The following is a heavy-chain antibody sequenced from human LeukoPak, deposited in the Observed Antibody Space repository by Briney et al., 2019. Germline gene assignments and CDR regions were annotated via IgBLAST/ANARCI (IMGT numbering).Heavy chain of an antibody. Sequence: SQTLSLTCAISGDSVSSNSAAWNWIRQSPSRGLEWLGRTYYRSKWYNDYAVSVKSLITINADTSKNQFSLQLNSVTPEDTAVYYCARDKSGIVATIKEYYYYYYMDVWGKGTTVTVSS. CDR3: ARDKSGIVATIKEYYYYYYMDV. D-gene: IGHD5-12*01. CDR1: GDSVSSNSAA. J-gene: IGHJ6*03. CDR2: TYYRSKWYN. V-gene: IGHV6-1*01.